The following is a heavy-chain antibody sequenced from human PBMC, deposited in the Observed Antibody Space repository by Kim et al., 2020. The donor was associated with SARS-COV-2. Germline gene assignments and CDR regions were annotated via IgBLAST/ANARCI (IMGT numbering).Heavy chain of an antibody. CDR3: AKANPTMTDAFDI. J-gene: IGHJ3*02. CDR2: ISYDGSNK. V-gene: IGHV3-30*18. CDR1: GFTFSSYG. Sequence: GGSLRLSCAASGFTFSSYGMHWVRQAPGKGLEWVAVISYDGSNKYYADSVKGRFTISRDNSKNTLYLQMNSLRAEDTAVYYCAKANPTMTDAFDIWCQ. D-gene: IGHD3-22*01.